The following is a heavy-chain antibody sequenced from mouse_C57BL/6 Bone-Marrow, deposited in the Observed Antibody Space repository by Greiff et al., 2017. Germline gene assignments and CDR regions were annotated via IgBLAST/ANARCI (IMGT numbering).Heavy chain of an antibody. Sequence: VQLQQSGAELARPGASVKLSCKASGYTFTSYGISWVKQRTGQGLEWIGEIYPRSGNTYYNEKFKGKATLTADKSSSTAYMELRSLTSEDSAVYFCARSPIYYYGSSHFYWGQGTTLTVSS. J-gene: IGHJ2*01. CDR1: GYTFTSYG. CDR2: IYPRSGNT. V-gene: IGHV1-81*01. D-gene: IGHD1-1*01. CDR3: ARSPIYYYGSSHFY.